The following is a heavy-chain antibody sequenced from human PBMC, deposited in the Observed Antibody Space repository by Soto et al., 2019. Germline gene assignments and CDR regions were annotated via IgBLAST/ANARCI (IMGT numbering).Heavy chain of an antibody. J-gene: IGHJ4*02. CDR2: IIPVFRTS. CDR1: GVTFSSYA. V-gene: IGHV1-69*18. CDR3: AKDGFWAGGGGEA. Sequence: QVQLVQSGAELKKPGSSVKVSCSASGVTFSSYAFTWVRQAPGQGLEWMGNIIPVFRTSNYAQGFQGRLTISADESTNAIYLELSSLRSEDTAVYFCAKDGFWAGGGGEAWGQGTLVIVSS. D-gene: IGHD3-16*01.